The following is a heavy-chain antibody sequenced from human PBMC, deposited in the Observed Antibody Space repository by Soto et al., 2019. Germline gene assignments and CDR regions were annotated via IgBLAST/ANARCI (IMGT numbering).Heavy chain of an antibody. CDR3: GFDP. V-gene: IGHV3-15*01. J-gene: IGHJ5*02. CDR1: GSTFSHAW. CDR2: VKSKAAGGTT. Sequence: GGSLRLACAASGSTFSHAWMSWVRQVPGKGLEWVARVKSKAAGGTTDYAAPVKGRFTISRDDSKNTLYLQMNSLKTDDTAVYYLGFDPWGQGTLVTVSS.